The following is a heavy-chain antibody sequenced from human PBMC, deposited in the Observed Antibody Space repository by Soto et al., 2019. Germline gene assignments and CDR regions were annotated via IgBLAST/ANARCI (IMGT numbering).Heavy chain of an antibody. J-gene: IGHJ4*02. CDR2: IRQDGSEI. D-gene: IGHD2-15*01. V-gene: IGHV3-7*01. Sequence: EVQLVESGGGLVQPGGSLRLSCAASGFTFSSYWMSWVRKAPGKGLEWVANIRQDGSEIYYVDSVKGRFTISRDNAQNSLYLQMNSLRAEDTAVYFCARPGTYCSGGSCFPYSYWGQGTLVTVSS. CDR1: GFTFSSYW. CDR3: ARPGTYCSGGSCFPYSY.